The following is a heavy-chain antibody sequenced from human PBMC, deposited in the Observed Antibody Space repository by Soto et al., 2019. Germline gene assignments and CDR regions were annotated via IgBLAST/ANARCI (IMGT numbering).Heavy chain of an antibody. D-gene: IGHD3-22*01. J-gene: IGHJ4*02. V-gene: IGHV5-51*01. CDR2: IYPGDSDT. CDR3: ARGVPDYNMIVVVTPGAFDY. Sequence: GESLKISCKGSGYSFTSYWIGWVRQMPGKGLEWMGIIYPGDSDTRYSPSFQGQVTISADKSISTAYLQWSSLKASDTAMYYCARGVPDYNMIVVVTPGAFDYWGQGTLVTVSS. CDR1: GYSFTSYW.